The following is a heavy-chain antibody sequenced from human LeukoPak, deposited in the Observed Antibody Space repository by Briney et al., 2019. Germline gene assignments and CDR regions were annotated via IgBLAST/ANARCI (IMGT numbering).Heavy chain of an antibody. CDR3: ARRRTAYCGGDCYSGAFDI. J-gene: IGHJ3*02. CDR1: GYTFTSYD. CDR2: MNPNSGNT. D-gene: IGHD2-21*02. Sequence: GASVKVSCKASGYTFTSYDINWVRQATGQGLEWMGWMNPNSGNTGYAQKFQGRVTMTRNTSISTAYMELSSLRSEDTAVYYCARRRTAYCGGDCYSGAFDIWGQGTMVTVSS. V-gene: IGHV1-8*01.